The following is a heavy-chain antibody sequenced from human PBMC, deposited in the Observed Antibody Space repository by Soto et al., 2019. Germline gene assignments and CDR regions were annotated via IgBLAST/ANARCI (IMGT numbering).Heavy chain of an antibody. V-gene: IGHV3-33*01. CDR1: GGIFHGYG. J-gene: IGHJ4*02. CDR2: IRFDGSNK. D-gene: IGHD1-7*01. CDR3: ARDGIGGTVFRGYLDY. Sequence: GGSLRLSCAVPGGIFHGYGMHWVRQAPGKGLEWVAIIRFDGSNKEYADSVKGRFTISRDNSKNTLYLQMNTLGAEDTAVYYCARDGIGGTVFRGYLDYWGRGTVVTVSS.